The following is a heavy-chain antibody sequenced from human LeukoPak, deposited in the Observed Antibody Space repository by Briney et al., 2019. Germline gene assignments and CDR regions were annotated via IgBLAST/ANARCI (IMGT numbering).Heavy chain of an antibody. J-gene: IGHJ5*02. CDR2: IYSGGST. Sequence: GGSLRLSCAASGFTVSSNYKSWVRQAPGKGLEWVSVIYSGGSTYYADSVKGRFTISRDNSKNTLYLQMNSLRAEDTAVYYCAGYSSSRGWFDPWGQGTLVTVSS. CDR1: GFTVSSNY. CDR3: AGYSSSRGWFDP. V-gene: IGHV3-53*01. D-gene: IGHD6-13*01.